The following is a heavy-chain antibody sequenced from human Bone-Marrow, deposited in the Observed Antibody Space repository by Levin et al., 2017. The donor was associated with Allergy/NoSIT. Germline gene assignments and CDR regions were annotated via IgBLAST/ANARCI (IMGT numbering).Heavy chain of an antibody. J-gene: IGHJ6*02. CDR3: ARDEGSSPGGALDV. V-gene: IGHV3-30*03. CDR2: VSYDGSYK. D-gene: IGHD2-15*01. Sequence: LKISCAASGFTFNSYGRHWVRQAPGKGLEWVAIVSYDGSYKYYADSVKGRFTISRDNSKNTVYLQMNSLRAEETAVDYCARDEGSSPGGALDVWGRGTTVTVSS. CDR1: GFTFNSYG.